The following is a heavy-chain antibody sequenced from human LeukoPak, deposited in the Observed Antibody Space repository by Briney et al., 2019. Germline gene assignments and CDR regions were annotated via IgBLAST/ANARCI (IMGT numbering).Heavy chain of an antibody. Sequence: GASVKVSCKASGYTFTDYFMHWVRQAPGQGREWMGWINPNSGGTQYAQKFQGRVTMPRDTSISTAYMELSRLRSDDTAVYYCARDPGYSSPRGDYWGQGTLVTVSS. CDR3: ARDPGYSSPRGDY. J-gene: IGHJ4*02. V-gene: IGHV1-2*02. D-gene: IGHD5-18*01. CDR2: INPNSGGT. CDR1: GYTFTDYF.